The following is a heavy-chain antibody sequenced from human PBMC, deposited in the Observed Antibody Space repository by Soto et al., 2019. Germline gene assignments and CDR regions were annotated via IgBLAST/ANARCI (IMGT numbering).Heavy chain of an antibody. CDR3: AGGDYDSSGYYPAPSYYFDY. CDR1: GFSISSGGYY. V-gene: IGHV4-31*03. Sequence: PSETLSLTCPFSGFSISSGGYYCSWIRQHPGKGLEWIGYIYYSGSTYYNPSLKSRVTISVDTSKNQFSLKLSSVTAADTAVYYCAGGDYDSSGYYPAPSYYFDYWGQGTLVSVS. CDR2: IYYSGST. J-gene: IGHJ4*02. D-gene: IGHD3-22*01.